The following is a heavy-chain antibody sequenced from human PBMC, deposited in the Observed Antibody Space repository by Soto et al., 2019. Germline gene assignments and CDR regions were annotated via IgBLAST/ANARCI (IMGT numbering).Heavy chain of an antibody. V-gene: IGHV3-30*03. CDR3: AREQFEDGRGHYDH. J-gene: IGHJ4*02. CDR1: GFAFSTSV. Sequence: ESGGGVVQPGGSLRLSCAASGFAFSTSVIHWVRQAPGKGLEWMAHISYNGHKKHYADSVKGRFTVSSDISESTLYLQMNSLRAEDTAVYYCAREQFEDGRGHYDHWGQGTLVSVSS. D-gene: IGHD3-22*01. CDR2: ISYNGHKK.